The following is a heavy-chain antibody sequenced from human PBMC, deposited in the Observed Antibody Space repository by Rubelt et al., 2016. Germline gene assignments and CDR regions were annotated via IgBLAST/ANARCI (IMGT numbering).Heavy chain of an antibody. J-gene: IGHJ4*02. Sequence: QVQLVQSGAEVKKPGASVKVSCKASGYTFTSYAMHWVRQAPGQRLEWMGWINAGNGNTKYSKKFQGRGTITRDTAASTAYMERSSLRSEDTAVYYCARAQRIRLLMVYAPTFDYWGQGTLVTVSS. CDR2: INAGNGNT. V-gene: IGHV1-3*01. CDR3: ARAQRIRLLMVYAPTFDY. CDR1: GYTFTSYA. D-gene: IGHD2-8*01.